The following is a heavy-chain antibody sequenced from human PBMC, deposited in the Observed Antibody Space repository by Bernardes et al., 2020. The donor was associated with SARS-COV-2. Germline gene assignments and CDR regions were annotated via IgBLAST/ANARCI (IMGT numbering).Heavy chain of an antibody. CDR1: GGSISSHY. CDR2: IYYTGST. V-gene: IGHV4-59*11. CDR3: ARGLTWEGYNWFDP. D-gene: IGHD1-26*01. J-gene: IGHJ5*02. Sequence: SDTLSLTCSVSGGSISSHYWGWMRQPPGKGLECLGYIYYTGSTNYNPSLKSRVTMSVDTSTNQVFLKLSSVTAADTAVYYCARGLTWEGYNWFDPWGRGALVTVSS.